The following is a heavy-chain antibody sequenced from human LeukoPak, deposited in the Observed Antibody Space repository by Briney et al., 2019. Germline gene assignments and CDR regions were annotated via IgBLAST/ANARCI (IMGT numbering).Heavy chain of an antibody. CDR1: GFTFSSYG. J-gene: IGHJ3*02. D-gene: IGHD3-9*01. CDR2: ISYDGSNK. CDR3: AKELKILDWFSAFDI. Sequence: GRSLRLSCAASGFTFSSYGMHWVRQAPGKGLEGVAVISYDGSNKYYADSVKGRFTISRDNSKNTLYLQMNSLRAEDTAVYYCAKELKILDWFSAFDIWGQGTMVTVSS. V-gene: IGHV3-30*18.